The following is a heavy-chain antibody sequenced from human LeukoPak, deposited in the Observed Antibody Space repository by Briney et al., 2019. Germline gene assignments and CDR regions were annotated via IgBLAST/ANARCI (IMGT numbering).Heavy chain of an antibody. D-gene: IGHD4-23*01. CDR2: ISSSSSYI. CDR3: ARGMATVVTPIDY. V-gene: IGHV3-21*01. Sequence: GGSLRLSCAASGFTFSSYSMNWVRQAPGKGLEWVSSISSSSSYIYYADSVKGRFTISRDNAKNSLYLQMNSLRAEDTAVYYCARGMATVVTPIDYWGQGTLVTVSS. CDR1: GFTFSSYS. J-gene: IGHJ4*02.